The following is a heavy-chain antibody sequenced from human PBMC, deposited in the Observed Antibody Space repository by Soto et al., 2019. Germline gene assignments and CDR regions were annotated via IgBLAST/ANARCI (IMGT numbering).Heavy chain of an antibody. J-gene: IGHJ6*02. V-gene: IGHV3-15*01. CDR3: GDLDSSYFGMDV. Sequence: PGGPRRLSFRALKVTAWVSGVRRAPGKGLEWVGRIKSNAVGDTIDYDAPVQGRFTISRDDSNDMVYLEMNSLKIEETAVYSCGDLDSSYFGMDVWGQGTTVTVSS. CDR1: KVTAW. CDR2: IKSNAVGDTI. D-gene: IGHD2-21*01.